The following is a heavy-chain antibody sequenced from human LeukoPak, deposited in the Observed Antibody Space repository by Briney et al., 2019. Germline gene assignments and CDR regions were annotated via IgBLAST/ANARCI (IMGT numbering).Heavy chain of an antibody. CDR3: ARDTYYGSGSYYRYTFDS. Sequence: GGSLRLSCAASGFTFSNAWMSWVRQAPGKGLEWVGRIKSKTDGGTTDYAATVKGRFTISRDNSKNTLYLQMNSLRAEDTAVYYCARDTYYGSGSYYRYTFDSWGQGTMVTVSS. D-gene: IGHD3-10*01. CDR2: IKSKTDGGTT. CDR1: GFTFSNAW. J-gene: IGHJ4*02. V-gene: IGHV3-15*01.